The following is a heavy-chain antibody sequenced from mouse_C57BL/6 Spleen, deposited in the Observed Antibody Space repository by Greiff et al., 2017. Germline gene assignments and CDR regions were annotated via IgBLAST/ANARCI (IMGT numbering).Heavy chain of an antibody. V-gene: IGHV5-17*01. CDR3: AREDGTAQATWAY. Sequence: EVKLVESGGGLVKPGGSLKLSCAASGFTFSDYGMHWVRQAPEKGLEWVVYISSGSSTIYYADTVKGRFTISRDNAKNTLFLQMTSLRSEDTAMYYCAREDGTAQATWAYWGQGTLVTVSA. J-gene: IGHJ3*01. CDR1: GFTFSDYG. CDR2: ISSGSSTI. D-gene: IGHD3-2*02.